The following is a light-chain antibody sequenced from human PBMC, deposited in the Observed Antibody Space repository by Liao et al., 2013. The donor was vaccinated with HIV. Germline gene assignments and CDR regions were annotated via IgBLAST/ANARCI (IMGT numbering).Light chain of an antibody. J-gene: IGLJ1*01. CDR1: KLGDKY. CDR2: YDS. CDR3: QAWDSSRYV. V-gene: IGLV3-1*01. Sequence: SYELTQPPSVSVSPGQTASITCSGDKLGDKYTAWYQQKPGQAPVLVIYYDSKRPSGIPERFSGSNSGNTATLTISGTQAMDEADYYCQAWDSSRYVFGTGTKVTVL.